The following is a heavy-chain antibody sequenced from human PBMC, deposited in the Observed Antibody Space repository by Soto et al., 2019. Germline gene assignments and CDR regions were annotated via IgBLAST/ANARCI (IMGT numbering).Heavy chain of an antibody. J-gene: IGHJ6*02. CDR1: GFTFSNYA. D-gene: IGHD3-3*01. V-gene: IGHV3-23*01. CDR3: AKPLRFLEWSRSYYYGMDV. CDR2: ISYSGGST. Sequence: GGSLRLSCAASGFTFSNYAMSWVRQAPGKGLEWVSAISYSGGSTYYADSVKGRFTISRDNSKNTLYLQMNSLTAEDTAVYYCAKPLRFLEWSRSYYYGMDVWGQGTTVTV.